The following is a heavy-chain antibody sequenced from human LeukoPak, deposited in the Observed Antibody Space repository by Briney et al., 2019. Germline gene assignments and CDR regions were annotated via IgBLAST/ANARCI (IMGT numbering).Heavy chain of an antibody. CDR1: GYTFTSYA. J-gene: IGHJ6*04. V-gene: IGHV7-4-1*01. CDR3: ARDLYCSSTSCYAAQGYYYGMDV. D-gene: IGHD2-2*01. Sequence: GASVKVSCKASGYTFTSYAMNWVRQAPGQGLEWMGWINTNTGNPTYAQGFTGRFVFSLDTSVSTAYLQICSLKAEDTAVYYCARDLYCSSTSCYAAQGYYYGMDVWGKGTTATVSS. CDR2: INTNTGNP.